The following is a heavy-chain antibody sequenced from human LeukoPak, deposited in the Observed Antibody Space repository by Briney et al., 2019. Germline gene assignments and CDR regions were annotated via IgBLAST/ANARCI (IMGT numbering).Heavy chain of an antibody. D-gene: IGHD1-1*01. CDR1: GFSFSSHA. CDR3: ANEVRPNDS. V-gene: IGHV3-23*01. CDR2: IDISGGST. J-gene: IGHJ4*02. Sequence: GGSLRLFCAASGFSFSSHAMCWVRQAPGKGLEWVSSIDISGGSTYYADSVQGRFTISRDNSKNTLYLQMNSLRAEDTALYYCANEVRPNDSWGQGTLVTVSS.